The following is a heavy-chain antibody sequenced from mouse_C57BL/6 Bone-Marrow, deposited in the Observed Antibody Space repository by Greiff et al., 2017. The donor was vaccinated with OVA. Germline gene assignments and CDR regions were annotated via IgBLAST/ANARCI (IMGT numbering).Heavy chain of an antibody. Sequence: EVKLVESGGDLVKPGGSLKLSCAASGFTFSSYGMSWVRQTPDKRLEWVATISSGGSYTYYPDSVKGRFTISRDNAKNTLYLQMSSLKSEDTAMYYCARHEGVVTYFDYWGQGTTLTVSS. V-gene: IGHV5-6*01. J-gene: IGHJ2*01. CDR1: GFTFSSYG. CDR2: ISSGGSYT. CDR3: ARHEGVVTYFDY. D-gene: IGHD2-2*01.